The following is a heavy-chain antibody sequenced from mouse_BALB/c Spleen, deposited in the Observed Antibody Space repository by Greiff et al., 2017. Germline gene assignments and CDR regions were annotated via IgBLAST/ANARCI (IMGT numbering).Heavy chain of an antibody. D-gene: IGHD1-1*01. V-gene: IGHV7-1*02. CDR1: GFTFSDFY. CDR2: SRNKANDYTT. J-gene: IGHJ2*01. Sequence: DVKLVESGGGLVQPGGSLRLSCATSGFTFSDFYMEWVRQPPGKRLEWIAASRNKANDYTTEYSASVKGRFIVSRDTSQSILYLQMNALRAEDTAIYYCARGGGYGSSFDYWGQGTTLTVSS. CDR3: ARGGGYGSSFDY.